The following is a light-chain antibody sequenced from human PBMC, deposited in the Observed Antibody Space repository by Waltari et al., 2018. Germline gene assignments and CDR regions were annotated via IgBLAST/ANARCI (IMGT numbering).Light chain of an antibody. Sequence: QSVLTQPPSVSGAPGQRVTISCTGSRSKLGAGHDLPWYQQLPDTAPKLLIYGNSNRPSGVPDRFSGSKSGTSASLAITGLQAEDEADYYCQPYDSSLSGVVFGGGTKLTVL. CDR1: RSKLGAGHD. CDR2: GNS. CDR3: QPYDSSLSGVV. V-gene: IGLV1-40*01. J-gene: IGLJ2*01.